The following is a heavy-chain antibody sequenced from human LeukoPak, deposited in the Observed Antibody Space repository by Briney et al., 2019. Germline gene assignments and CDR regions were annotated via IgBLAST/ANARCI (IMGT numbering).Heavy chain of an antibody. CDR2: IYYSGST. CDR3: ARAYNYYPN. Sequence: SETLSLTCTVSGGSIRSYYWSWIRQPPGKGLEWIGYIYYSGSTNYNPSLKSRVTISVDTSKNQFSLKLSSVTAADTAVYYCARAYNYYPNWGQGTLVTVSS. D-gene: IGHD3-22*01. CDR1: GGSIRSYY. J-gene: IGHJ4*02. V-gene: IGHV4-59*01.